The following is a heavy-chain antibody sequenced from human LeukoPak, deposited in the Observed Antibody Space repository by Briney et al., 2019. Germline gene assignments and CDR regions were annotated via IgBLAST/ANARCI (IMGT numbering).Heavy chain of an antibody. V-gene: IGHV1-18*01. Sequence: ASMKVSCKASGYTFTNYGISWVRQAPGQGLEWMGWISAYNGNTKYAQKFQGRVTMTTDTSTSTAYMELRSLRSDDTAMYYCARDLWFGELLGDYWGQGTLVTVSS. D-gene: IGHD3-10*01. J-gene: IGHJ4*02. CDR2: ISAYNGNT. CDR1: GYTFTNYG. CDR3: ARDLWFGELLGDY.